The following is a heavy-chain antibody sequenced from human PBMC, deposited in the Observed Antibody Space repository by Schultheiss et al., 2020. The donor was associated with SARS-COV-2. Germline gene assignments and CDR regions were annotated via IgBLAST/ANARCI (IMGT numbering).Heavy chain of an antibody. CDR1: GFTFSSYG. V-gene: IGHV3-15*01. CDR2: MKSRTDGGTT. Sequence: GGSLRLSCAASGFTFSSYGMHWVRQAPGKGLEWVGLMKSRTDGGTTDYAAPVKGRFTISRDDSKNALYLQINSLKTEDTAVYYCTTVGNPGYLALWGRGTLVTVSS. CDR3: TTVGNPGYLAL. D-gene: IGHD1-14*01. J-gene: IGHJ2*01.